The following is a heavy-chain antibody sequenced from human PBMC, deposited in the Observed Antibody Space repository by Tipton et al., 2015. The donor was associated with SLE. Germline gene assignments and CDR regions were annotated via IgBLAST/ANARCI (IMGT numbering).Heavy chain of an antibody. CDR2: IYYSGST. J-gene: IGHJ3*02. D-gene: IGHD5-24*01. V-gene: IGHV4-59*08. Sequence: TLSLTCTVSGGSISSYYWSWIRQPPGKGLEWIGYIYYSGSTYYNPSLKSRVTISVDTSKNQFSLKLSSVTAADTAVYYCARVGATIKKLAFDIWGQGTMVTVSS. CDR3: ARVGATIKKLAFDI. CDR1: GGSISSYY.